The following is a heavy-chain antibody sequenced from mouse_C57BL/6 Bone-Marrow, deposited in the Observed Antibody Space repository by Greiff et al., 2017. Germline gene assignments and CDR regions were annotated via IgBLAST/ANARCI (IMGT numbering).Heavy chain of an antibody. CDR3: ASKVDYDYGDY. J-gene: IGHJ2*01. Sequence: VQLQQSGAELARPGASVKLSCKASGYTFTSYGISWVKQRTGQGLEWLGEIYPRSGNTYYNEKVKGKATLTADKTASTTYMELRSLTSEDSADYFWASKVDYDYGDYWGQGTTLTVSS. V-gene: IGHV1-81*01. CDR2: IYPRSGNT. CDR1: GYTFTSYG. D-gene: IGHD2-4*01.